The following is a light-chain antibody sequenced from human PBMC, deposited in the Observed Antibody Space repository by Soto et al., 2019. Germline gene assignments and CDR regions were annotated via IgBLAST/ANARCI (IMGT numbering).Light chain of an antibody. CDR3: ASWDDSLSGRV. V-gene: IGLV1-47*01. CDR2: RNN. J-gene: IGLJ3*02. CDR1: TPNIGSNY. Sequence: QSGLTQPPSASGTPGQRVIISCSGKTPNIGSNYVYWYRHLPGTAPQLLIYRNNQRPSGVPDRFSGSKSRTSASLAISGLRSDDEADYYCASWDDSLSGRVFGGGTKVTVL.